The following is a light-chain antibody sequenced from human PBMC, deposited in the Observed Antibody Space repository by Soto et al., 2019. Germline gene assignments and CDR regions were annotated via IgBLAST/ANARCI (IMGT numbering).Light chain of an antibody. CDR3: QQFGGSPPMYT. CDR2: GAS. Sequence: EIVLTQSPGTLSLSPGERATLSCRASQSVSSSYLAWYQQKPGQAPRLLIYGASSRATGSPDRFSGSGSGTDFTLTISRLEPEDFAVYYCQQFGGSPPMYTFGQGTKLEIK. J-gene: IGKJ2*01. V-gene: IGKV3-20*01. CDR1: QSVSSSY.